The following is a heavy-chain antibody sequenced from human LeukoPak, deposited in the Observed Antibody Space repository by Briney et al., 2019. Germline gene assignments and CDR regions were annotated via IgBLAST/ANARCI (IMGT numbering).Heavy chain of an antibody. D-gene: IGHD6-13*01. J-gene: IGHJ3*01. Sequence: PSETLSLTCTVSGGSISSSSYYWGWIRQPPGKGLEWIGTIYYSGSTYYNPSLKSRVTISVDTSKNQFSLKLSSVTAADTTVYYCGRRRIAAVDDAFDVWGHGTMVTVSS. V-gene: IGHV4-39*01. CDR3: GRRRIAAVDDAFDV. CDR2: IYYSGST. CDR1: GGSISSSSYY.